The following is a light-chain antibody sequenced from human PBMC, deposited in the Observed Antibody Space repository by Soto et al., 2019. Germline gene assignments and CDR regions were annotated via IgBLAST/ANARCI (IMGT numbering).Light chain of an antibody. J-gene: IGLJ1*01. CDR1: INDVDAYNY. CDR3: SSYTSSYTLV. V-gene: IGLV2-14*01. Sequence: QSALTQPASVSGSPGQSITISCTGTINDVDAYNYVSWYQQRPGSAPQLILFDVNNRPSGTSNRFSGSKSGHTAYLTISALQSDDEAIYHCSSYTSSYTLVFGSGTKLTVL. CDR2: DVN.